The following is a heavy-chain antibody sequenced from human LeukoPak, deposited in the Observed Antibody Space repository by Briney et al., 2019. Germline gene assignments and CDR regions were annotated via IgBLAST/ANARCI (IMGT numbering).Heavy chain of an antibody. CDR2: IYTSGST. CDR3: ARKAATTLAFDI. J-gene: IGHJ3*02. Sequence: SETLSLTCTVSGGSISSYYWSWIRQPAGKGLEWIGRIYTSGSTNYNPSLKSRVTMSVDTSKNQFSLKLGSVTAADTAVYYCARKAATTLAFDIWGQGTMVTVSS. V-gene: IGHV4-4*07. CDR1: GGSISSYY. D-gene: IGHD2-15*01.